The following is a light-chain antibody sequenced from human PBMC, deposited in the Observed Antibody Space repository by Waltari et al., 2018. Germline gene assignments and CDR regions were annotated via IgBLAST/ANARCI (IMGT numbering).Light chain of an antibody. CDR3: QQRSNWPYT. J-gene: IGKJ2*01. V-gene: IGKV3-11*01. CDR2: DAS. CDR1: QTVRTF. Sequence: EIVLTQSPATLSLSPGERATLSCRASQTVRTFLAWYQQQPGQAPRLLIFDASSRATGIPAKFRGSGSGTDFTLTVSNLEPEDFAVYYCQQRSNWPYTFGQGTRVYIK.